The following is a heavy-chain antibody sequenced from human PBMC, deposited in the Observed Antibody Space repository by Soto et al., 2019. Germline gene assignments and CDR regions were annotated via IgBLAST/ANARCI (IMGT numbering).Heavy chain of an antibody. D-gene: IGHD3-16*01. V-gene: IGHV3-23*05. J-gene: IGHJ4*02. CDR3: VSWVSAHFDY. CDR2: IDPTGGNT. Sequence: QTWWSLRLSCSASVITFSRHAMSWFRQAPGTGLEWVSTIDPTGGNTHYADSVKGRFTISRDNSRNTVDLQMNSLRVGDTALYYCVSWVSAHFDYWGQGTPVTVSS. CDR1: VITFSRHA.